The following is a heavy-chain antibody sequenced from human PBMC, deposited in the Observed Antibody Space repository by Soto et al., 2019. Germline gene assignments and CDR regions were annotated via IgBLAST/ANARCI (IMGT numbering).Heavy chain of an antibody. CDR2: IYSGGST. V-gene: IGHV3-53*04. CDR1: GFTVSSNY. D-gene: IGHD3-10*01. CDR3: ARDSLYYYGSGSWYYMDV. J-gene: IGHJ6*03. Sequence: GGSLRLSCAASGFTVSSNYMSWVRQAPGKGLEWVSVIYSGGSTFYADSVKGRFTISRHNSKNTLYLQMNSLRAEDTAEYYCARDSLYYYGSGSWYYMDVWGKGTTVTVSS.